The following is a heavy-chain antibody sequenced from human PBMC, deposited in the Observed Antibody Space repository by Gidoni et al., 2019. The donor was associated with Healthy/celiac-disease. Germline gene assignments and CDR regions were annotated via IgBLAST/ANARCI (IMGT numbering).Heavy chain of an antibody. CDR2: IYSGGST. CDR1: GFPVSSNY. CDR3: ARGAIAARHLSY. V-gene: IGHV3-53*01. J-gene: IGHJ4*02. D-gene: IGHD6-6*01. Sequence: EVQLVESGGCLIQPGGSLRLSCAASGFPVSSNYMRRVRQAPGKGLEWVSVIYSGGSTYYADSVKGRFTISRDKSKNTLYLQMNSLRAEDTAVYYCARGAIAARHLSYWGQGTLVTVSS.